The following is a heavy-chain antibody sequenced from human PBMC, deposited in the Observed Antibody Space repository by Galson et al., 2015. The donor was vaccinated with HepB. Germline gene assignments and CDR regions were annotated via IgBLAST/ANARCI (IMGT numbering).Heavy chain of an antibody. V-gene: IGHV3-30*03. CDR1: EFTFSSYV. CDR3: ASATDDFWRGSFYYYHGMDV. D-gene: IGHD3-3*01. J-gene: IGHJ6*02. CDR2: ISNDGSDK. Sequence: SLRLSCAASEFTFSSYVMHWVRQAPGKGLEWVAVISNDGSDKDYADSVKGRFTISRDNSKNTLYLQMNSLRVEDTAVYYCASATDDFWRGSFYYYHGMDVWGQGTTVTVSS.